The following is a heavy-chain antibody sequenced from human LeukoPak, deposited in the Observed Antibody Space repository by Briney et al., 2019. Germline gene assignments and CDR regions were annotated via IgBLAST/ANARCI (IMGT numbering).Heavy chain of an antibody. V-gene: IGHV5-51*01. D-gene: IGHD6-13*01. CDR2: IYPGDSDT. J-gene: IGHJ2*01. CDR3: ARHGRVGSSWVNWYFDL. Sequence: GESLKISCKGSGYSFTSYWIGWVRQMPGKGLGWMGIIYPGDSDTRYSPSFQGQVTISADKSISTAYLQWSSLKASDTAMYYCARHGRVGSSWVNWYFDLWGRGTLVTVSS. CDR1: GYSFTSYW.